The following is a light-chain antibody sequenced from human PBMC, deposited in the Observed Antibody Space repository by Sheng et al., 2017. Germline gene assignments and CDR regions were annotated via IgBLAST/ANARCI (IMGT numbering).Light chain of an antibody. Sequence: QSALTQPASVSGSPGQSITISCTGTSSDVGAYNHVSWYQQHPGKAPKLMIYDVSDRPSGISNRFSGSKSGNTASLTISGLQSEDEADYYCTSYAGSNNFALYVFGTGTKVTVL. J-gene: IGLJ1*01. CDR1: SSDVGAYNH. CDR3: TSYAGSNNFALYV. V-gene: IGLV2-14*03. CDR2: DVS.